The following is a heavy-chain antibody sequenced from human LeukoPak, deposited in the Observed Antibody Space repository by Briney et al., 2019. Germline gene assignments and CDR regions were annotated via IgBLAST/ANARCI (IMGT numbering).Heavy chain of an antibody. Sequence: SETLSLTCAVYGGSFSGYYWSWIRQPPGKGLEWIGEINHSGSTFYNPSLKGRVTISVDTSKNQFSPNLSSVTAADTAVYYCARIGVSGWPRGKLDYWGQGTLVTVSS. CDR3: ARIGVSGWPRGKLDY. D-gene: IGHD6-19*01. CDR1: GGSFSGYY. CDR2: INHSGST. V-gene: IGHV4-34*01. J-gene: IGHJ4*02.